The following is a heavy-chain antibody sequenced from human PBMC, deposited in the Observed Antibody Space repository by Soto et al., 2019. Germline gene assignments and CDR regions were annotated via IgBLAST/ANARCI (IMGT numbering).Heavy chain of an antibody. J-gene: IGHJ5*01. CDR1: GFTFSSSG. Sequence: QVQLVESGGGVVQPGRSLRLTCAASGFTFSSSGMHWVRQAPGKGLEWVALIAYDGSKTYYGDSVRGQFTISRDNSENTLFLQMNSLRAEDTAVYYCARWVGGSMFDNSGKYDSWGQGTLVTVSS. CDR2: IAYDGSKT. CDR3: ARWVGGSMFDNSGKYDS. D-gene: IGHD3-22*01. V-gene: IGHV3-30*03.